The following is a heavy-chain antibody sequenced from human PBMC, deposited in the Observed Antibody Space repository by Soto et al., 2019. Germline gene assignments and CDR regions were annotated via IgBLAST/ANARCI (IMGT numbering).Heavy chain of an antibody. CDR3: ATDYYDSSGRAFDI. D-gene: IGHD3-22*01. Sequence: ASVKVCCKVSGYTLTELSMHWVRQAPGKGLEWMGGFDPEDGETIYAQKFQGRVTMTEDTSTDTAYMELSSLRSEDTAVYYCATDYYDSSGRAFDIWGQGTMVTVSS. CDR2: FDPEDGET. J-gene: IGHJ3*02. V-gene: IGHV1-24*01. CDR1: GYTLTELS.